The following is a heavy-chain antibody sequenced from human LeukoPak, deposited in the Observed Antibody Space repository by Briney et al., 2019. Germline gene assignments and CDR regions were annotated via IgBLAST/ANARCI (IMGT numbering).Heavy chain of an antibody. CDR2: ISGRGGST. CDR1: GLTFSSYA. CDR3: AKARNGAYSYNFDY. V-gene: IGHV3-23*01. D-gene: IGHD4-17*01. J-gene: IGHJ4*02. Sequence: GGSLRLSCAASGLTFSSYAMSWVGQAPGKGLEWVSAISGRGGSTYYADSVKGRVNISRDNSKNTLYLQMSSLKAEDTALYYCAKARNGAYSYNFDYRDQGTLVTVS.